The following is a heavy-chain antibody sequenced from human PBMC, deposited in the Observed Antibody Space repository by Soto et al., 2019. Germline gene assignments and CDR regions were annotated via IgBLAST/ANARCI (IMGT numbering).Heavy chain of an antibody. J-gene: IGHJ3*02. D-gene: IGHD6-25*01. CDR3: ARVKIGFQGAFDI. CDR2: IYSGGST. CDR1: VFTVSINY. Sequence: PWGSLRVSCASSVFTVSINYMSWVRQAPGKGLEWVSVIYSGGSTYYADSVKGRFTISRDNSKNTLYLQMNSLRAEDTAVYYCARVKIGFQGAFDIWGQGTMVTVSS. V-gene: IGHV3-53*01.